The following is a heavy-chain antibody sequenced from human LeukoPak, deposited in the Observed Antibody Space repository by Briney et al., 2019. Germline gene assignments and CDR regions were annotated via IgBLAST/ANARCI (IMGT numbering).Heavy chain of an antibody. CDR2: INADNGNT. Sequence: ASVTVSCKASGYTFTNYAIHWMRQAPGQGLEWMGWINADNGNTKYSQKFQGRVTITRDTSASTAYMELSSLTSEDTTVYYCARGGELLYFDCWGQGTLVTVSS. CDR1: GYTFTNYA. D-gene: IGHD3-10*01. J-gene: IGHJ4*02. V-gene: IGHV1-3*01. CDR3: ARGGELLYFDC.